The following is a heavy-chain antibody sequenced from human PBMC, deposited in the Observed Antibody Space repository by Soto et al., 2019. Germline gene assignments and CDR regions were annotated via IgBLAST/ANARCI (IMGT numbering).Heavy chain of an antibody. D-gene: IGHD6-19*01. CDR1: GGSSSSSSYY. J-gene: IGHJ4*02. Sequence: SETLSLTCTVSGGSSSSSSYYCSWIRQPPGKALEWIGYIFHTGSANYNPSLKSRVTISIDTSKNQSSLRLSSVTAADTAVYSCARQPYTSRAYYFDYRGQGTPVTVSS. CDR3: ARQPYTSRAYYFDY. CDR2: IFHTGSA. V-gene: IGHV4-61*05.